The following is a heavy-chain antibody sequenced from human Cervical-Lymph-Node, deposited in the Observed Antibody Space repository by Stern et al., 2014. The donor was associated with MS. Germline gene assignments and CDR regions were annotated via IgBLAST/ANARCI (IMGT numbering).Heavy chain of an antibody. CDR3: ASPIAAGGHYYYYYGMDV. CDR2: IIPIFGTV. D-gene: IGHD6-13*01. V-gene: IGHV1-69*01. J-gene: IGHJ6*02. Sequence: VQLVESGAEVKKPGSSVKVSCKASGGTFTSYVISWVRQAPGQGLEWMGGIIPIFGTVNYAQKCQGRVTITADESTSTAYMDLSSLRSEDTAVYYCASPIAAGGHYYYYYGMDVWGQGTTVTVSS. CDR1: GGTFTSYV.